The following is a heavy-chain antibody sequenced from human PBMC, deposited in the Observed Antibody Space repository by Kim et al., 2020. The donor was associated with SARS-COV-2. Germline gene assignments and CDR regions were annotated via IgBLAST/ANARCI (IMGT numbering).Heavy chain of an antibody. CDR1: GFTFRSYG. CDR3: ARVRAGMLSAVSEYNWFDP. V-gene: IGHV3-30*03. D-gene: IGHD3-10*01. CDR2: ISYDGSNK. J-gene: IGHJ5*02. Sequence: GGSLRLSCAASGFTFRSYGMHWVRQAPGKGLEWVAFISYDGSNKYYAESVKGRFTISRDNSKNTVSLQMLSLTIADTATYYCARVRAGMLSAVSEYNWFDPWGQGSLVTVSS.